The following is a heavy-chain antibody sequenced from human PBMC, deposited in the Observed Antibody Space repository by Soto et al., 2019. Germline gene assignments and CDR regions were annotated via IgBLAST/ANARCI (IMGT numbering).Heavy chain of an antibody. D-gene: IGHD5-18*01. CDR2: ISYDGSNK. CDR1: GFTFSSYA. J-gene: IGHJ4*02. Sequence: QVQLVESGGGVVQPGRSLRLSCAASGFTFSSYAMHWVRQAPGKGLEWVAVISYDGSNKYYADSVKGRFTISSDNSKNTLYLQMNSLRAEDTAVYYCARAGGYSSGFDYWGQGTLVTVSS. CDR3: ARAGGYSSGFDY. V-gene: IGHV3-30-3*01.